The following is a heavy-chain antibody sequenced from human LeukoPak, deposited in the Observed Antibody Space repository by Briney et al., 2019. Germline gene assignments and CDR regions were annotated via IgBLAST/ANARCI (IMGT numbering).Heavy chain of an antibody. V-gene: IGHV3-23*01. CDR3: ARVTFGFSNY. CDR1: GLTFSNFA. J-gene: IGHJ4*02. Sequence: GGSLRLSCAVSGLTFSNFAMSWVRQAPGKGLEWVSSISSSGAGTFYADSVKGRFTISRDNSKNTVDLQMNSLRAEDTAVYSCARVTFGFSNYWGQGTLVTVSS. D-gene: IGHD2-21*02. CDR2: ISSSGAGT.